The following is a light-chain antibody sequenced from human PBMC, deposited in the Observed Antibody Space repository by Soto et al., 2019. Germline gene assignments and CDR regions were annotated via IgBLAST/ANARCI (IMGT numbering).Light chain of an antibody. CDR2: AST. V-gene: IGLV1-40*01. J-gene: IGLJ2*01. CDR3: SSYTSSSTRNVV. Sequence: QSVLTQPPSVSGAPGQRVTVSCSGGGTNIGAAYDVQWYQQLPGRAPKLLIYASTTRPSGVPDRFSGSRSGSSASLAITGLRAEDEADYYCSSYTSSSTRNVVFGGGTKLTVL. CDR1: GTNIGAAYD.